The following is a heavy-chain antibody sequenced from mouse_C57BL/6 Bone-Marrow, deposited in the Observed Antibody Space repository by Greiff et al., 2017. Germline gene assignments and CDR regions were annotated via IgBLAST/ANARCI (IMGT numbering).Heavy chain of an antibody. V-gene: IGHV1-55*01. CDR3: ARSGPLGRSFDY. CDR1: GYTFTSYW. Sequence: QVQLQQPGAELVKPGASVKMSCKASGYTFTSYWITWVKPRPGQGLGWIGDIYPTSGRTNYNEKFKSKAILTVDTSSNTAYMQLSSLTSEDSAVFYCARSGPLGRSFDYWGQGTTLTVSS. J-gene: IGHJ2*01. CDR2: IYPTSGRT. D-gene: IGHD4-1*01.